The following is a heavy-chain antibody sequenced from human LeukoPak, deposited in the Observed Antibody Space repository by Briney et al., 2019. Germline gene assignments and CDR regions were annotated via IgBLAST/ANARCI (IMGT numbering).Heavy chain of an antibody. J-gene: IGHJ4*02. CDR1: RFTVSSNY. Sequence: GGSLRLSCAASRFTVSSNYMTWVRQAAGKGLEWVSVIYSGGSTYYADSVKGRFTISRDNAKKSVYLQMNSLRAEDTAVYYCARGSTYSSGWYTGFDYWGQGTLVTVSS. V-gene: IGHV3-66*01. CDR2: IYSGGST. D-gene: IGHD6-19*01. CDR3: ARGSTYSSGWYTGFDY.